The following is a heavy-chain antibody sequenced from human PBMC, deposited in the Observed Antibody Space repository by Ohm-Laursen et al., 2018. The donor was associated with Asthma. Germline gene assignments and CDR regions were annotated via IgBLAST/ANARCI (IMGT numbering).Heavy chain of an antibody. Sequence: WVRQPPGKGLEWIGTIYNSGSTYYNPSLKSRVTISVDTSKNQFSLKLSSVTAADTAVYYCASNYYGSGSYNYWGQGTLVTVSS. CDR3: ASNYYGSGSYNY. J-gene: IGHJ4*02. CDR2: IYNSGST. V-gene: IGHV4-39*01. D-gene: IGHD3-10*01.